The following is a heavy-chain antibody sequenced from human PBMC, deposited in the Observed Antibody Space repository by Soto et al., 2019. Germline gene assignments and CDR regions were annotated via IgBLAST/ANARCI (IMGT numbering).Heavy chain of an antibody. CDR2: VRGNGTHT. CDR1: GFTFSNYA. CDR3: AKDVVDDSISRGPGDN. Sequence: EVHLLESGGGLVQPGGSLRLSCAASGFTFSNYAMNWVRQAPGKGPEWVAAVRGNGTHTFYADSVRGRFTIFRDNSKNTLEHYMTSLKADDTVVYVCAKDVVDDSISRGPGDNWGEGSLVIVSS. J-gene: IGHJ4*02. V-gene: IGHV3-23*01. D-gene: IGHD2-21*01.